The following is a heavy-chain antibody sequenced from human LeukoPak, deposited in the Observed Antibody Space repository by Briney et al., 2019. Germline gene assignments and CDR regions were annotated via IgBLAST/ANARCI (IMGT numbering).Heavy chain of an antibody. CDR3: ARDWYYYDSSGYYFPFDY. J-gene: IGHJ4*02. CDR1: GFTFSSYA. D-gene: IGHD3-22*01. CDR2: ISYDGSNK. V-gene: IGHV3-30-3*01. Sequence: GGSLRLSCAASGFTFSSYAMHWVRQAPGKGLEWVAVISYDGSNKYYADSVKGRFTISRDNSKNTLYLQMNSLRAEDTAVYYCARDWYYYDSSGYYFPFDYWGQGTLVTVSS.